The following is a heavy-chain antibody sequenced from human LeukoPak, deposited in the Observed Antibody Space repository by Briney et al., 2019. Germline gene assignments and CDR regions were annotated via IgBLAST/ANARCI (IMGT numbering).Heavy chain of an antibody. J-gene: IGHJ5*02. CDR3: ARDRIDFWSGYSNWFDP. D-gene: IGHD3-3*01. V-gene: IGHV1-2*02. CDR1: GYTFTGYY. CDR2: INPNSGGT. Sequence: GASVKVSCKASGYTFTGYYMHWVRQAPGQGLEWMGWINPNSGGTNYAQKFQGRVTMTRDTSISTAYMELSRLRSDDTAVYYCARDRIDFWSGYSNWFDPWGQGTLVTVSS.